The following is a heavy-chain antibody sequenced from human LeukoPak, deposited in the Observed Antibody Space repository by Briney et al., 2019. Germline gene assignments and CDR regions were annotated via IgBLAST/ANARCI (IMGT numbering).Heavy chain of an antibody. J-gene: IGHJ4*02. V-gene: IGHV4-39*07. CDR2: IYYSGST. Sequence: WVRQPPGKGLEWIGSIYYSGSTYYNPSLKSRVTISVDTSKNQFSLKLSSVTAADTAVYYCARGSRYFDWLLFYYFDYWGQGTLVTVSS. D-gene: IGHD3-9*01. CDR3: ARGSRYFDWLLFYYFDY.